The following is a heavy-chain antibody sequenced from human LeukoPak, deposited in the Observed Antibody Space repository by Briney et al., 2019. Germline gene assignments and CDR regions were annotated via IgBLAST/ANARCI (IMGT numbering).Heavy chain of an antibody. CDR2: IYTSGST. D-gene: IGHD6-6*01. V-gene: IGHV4-4*09. Sequence: SETLSLTCTVSGGSISSYYWSWIRQPPPKGLEWIGYIYTSGSTNYNPSPKSRVTISVDTSKNQFSLKLSSVTAADTAVYYCARQRSRAFDYWGQGTLVTVSS. J-gene: IGHJ4*02. CDR1: GGSISSYY. CDR3: ARQRSRAFDY.